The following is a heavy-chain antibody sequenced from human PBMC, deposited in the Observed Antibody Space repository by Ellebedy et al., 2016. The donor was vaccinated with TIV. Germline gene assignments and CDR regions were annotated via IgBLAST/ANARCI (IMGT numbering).Heavy chain of an antibody. CDR3: ARQAVTTEGGWFDP. CDR1: GDSVSTDIG. CDR2: TYYRSKWNN. J-gene: IGHJ5*02. V-gene: IGHV6-1*01. D-gene: IGHD4-11*01. Sequence: SQTLSLTCVISGDSVSTDIGWNWIRQSPSRGLEWLGRTYYRSKWNNDYAVSLKSRITINPDTSKNQFSLKLTSMSAADTAMYYCARQAVTTEGGWFDPWGQGTLVTVSS.